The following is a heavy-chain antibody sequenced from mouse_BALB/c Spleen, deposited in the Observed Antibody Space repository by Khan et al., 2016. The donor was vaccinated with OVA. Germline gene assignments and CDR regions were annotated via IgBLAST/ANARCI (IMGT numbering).Heavy chain of an antibody. J-gene: IGHJ3*01. CDR3: ARDYWFAY. Sequence: EVELVESGGGLVKPGGSLKLSCAASGFTFSNYAMSWVRQSPEKRLEWVASISSGDSTYYLDSVKGRFTIPRDNARNILYLQMTSLRSGDTAIYYCARDYWFAYWGQGTLVTVSA. CDR1: GFTFSNYA. CDR2: ISSGDST. V-gene: IGHV5-6-5*01.